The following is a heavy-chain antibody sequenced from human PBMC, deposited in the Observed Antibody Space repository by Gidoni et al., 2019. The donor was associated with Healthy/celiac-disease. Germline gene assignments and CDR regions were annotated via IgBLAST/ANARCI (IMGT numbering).Heavy chain of an antibody. CDR3: ATDLYYYDSSGYDY. V-gene: IGHV1-24*01. CDR1: GYTLTDLS. J-gene: IGHJ4*02. CDR2: FDPEDGET. Sequence: QVQLVQSGAEVKKPGASVKVSCKVSGYTLTDLSMHWVRQAPGKGLAWMGGFDPEDGETIYAQKFQGRVTMTEDTSTDTAYMELSSLRSDDTAVYYCATDLYYYDSSGYDYWGQGTLVTVSS. D-gene: IGHD3-22*01.